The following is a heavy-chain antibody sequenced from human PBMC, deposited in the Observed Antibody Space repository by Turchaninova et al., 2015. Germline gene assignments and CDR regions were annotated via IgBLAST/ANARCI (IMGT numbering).Heavy chain of an antibody. J-gene: IGHJ4*02. Sequence: QVQLQESGPGLVKPSETLSLPCAVSGYSLSSGYYWGWIRQPPGKGLEWIGSVYNSGDTYYNPSLKSRVTISVDTSKNQFSLNLISVTAADTAVYYCARDRWHDFDSWGQGTLVTVSS. D-gene: IGHD5-24*01. CDR3: ARDRWHDFDS. CDR1: GYSLSSGYY. V-gene: IGHV4-38-2*02. CDR2: VYNSGDT.